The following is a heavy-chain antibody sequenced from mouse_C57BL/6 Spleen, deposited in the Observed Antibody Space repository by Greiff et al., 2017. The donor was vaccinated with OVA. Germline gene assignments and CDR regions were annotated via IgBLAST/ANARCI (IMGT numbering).Heavy chain of an antibody. CDR2: IYPGDGDT. D-gene: IGHD1-1*01. J-gene: IGHJ4*01. CDR1: GYAFSSSW. V-gene: IGHV1-82*01. Sequence: QVQLKESGPELVKPGASVKISCKASGYAFSSSWMNWVKQRPGKGLEWIGRIYPGDGDTNYNGKFKGKATLTADKSSSTAYMQLSSLTSEDSAVYFCARRGYYGSSYGAMDYWGQGTSVTVSS. CDR3: ARRGYYGSSYGAMDY.